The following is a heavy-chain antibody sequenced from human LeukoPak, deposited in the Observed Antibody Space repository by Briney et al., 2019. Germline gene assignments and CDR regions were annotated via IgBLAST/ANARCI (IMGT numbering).Heavy chain of an antibody. V-gene: IGHV1-2*02. CDR2: INSNSGGT. CDR3: ARGRVWDFWSRYDDAFDI. CDR1: GYSFISYY. Sequence: ASVMVSCKASGYSFISYYMHWLRQAPGQGLEWRGWINSNSGGTNYAQKFQGRVTMTRDTSISTAYMELSRLRSEDTAVYYCARGRVWDFWSRYDDAFDIWGQGTMVTVSS. J-gene: IGHJ3*02. D-gene: IGHD3-3*01.